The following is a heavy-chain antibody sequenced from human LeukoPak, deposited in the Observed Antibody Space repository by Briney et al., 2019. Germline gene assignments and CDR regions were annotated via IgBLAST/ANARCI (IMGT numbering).Heavy chain of an antibody. CDR1: GFTFSSYS. CDR2: ISSSSSYI. Sequence: GGSLRLSCAASGFTFSSYSMNWVRQAPGKGLEWVSSISSSSSYIYYADSVKGRFTISRDNAKNSLYLQMNSLRAEDTAVYYCARTSPITIFGVVTPGYYYYYMDVWGKGTTVTVSS. CDR3: ARTSPITIFGVVTPGYYYYYMDV. J-gene: IGHJ6*03. D-gene: IGHD3-3*01. V-gene: IGHV3-21*01.